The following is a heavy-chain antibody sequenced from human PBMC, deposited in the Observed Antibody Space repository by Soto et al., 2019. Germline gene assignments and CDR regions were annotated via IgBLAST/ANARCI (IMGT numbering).Heavy chain of an antibody. CDR2: IRSDSRGK. V-gene: IGHV3-48*02. J-gene: IGHJ3*02. CDR3: VRDSAYAFDM. Sequence: PGGSLRLSCAASGFTFSSEPLNWVRQAPGKGLEWVSNIRSDSRGKFYADSVKGRFTISRDNAKNSLYLQMDGLRDEDTAMYYCVRDSAYAFDMWGQGTMVTVSS. CDR1: GFTFSSEP.